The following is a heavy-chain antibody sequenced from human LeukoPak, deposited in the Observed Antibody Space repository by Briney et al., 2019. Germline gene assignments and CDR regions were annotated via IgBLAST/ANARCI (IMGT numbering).Heavy chain of an antibody. CDR3: ARGPGGYYYYMDV. CDR2: IIPIFGTA. V-gene: IGHV1-69*05. J-gene: IGHJ6*03. D-gene: IGHD1-14*01. Sequence: ASVKVSCKASGGTFSSYAISWVRQAPGQGLEWMGGIIPIFGTANYAQKFQGGVTITTDESTSTAYMELSSLRSEDTAVYYCARGPGGYYYYMDVWGKGTTVTVSS. CDR1: GGTFSSYA.